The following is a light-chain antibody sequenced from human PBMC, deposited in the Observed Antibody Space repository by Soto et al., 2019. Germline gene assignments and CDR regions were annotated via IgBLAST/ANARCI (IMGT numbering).Light chain of an antibody. CDR1: KLGEKY. Sequence: SYELTQPPSVSVSPGQTASITCSGDKLGEKYACWYQQKPGQSPVVVIYQDSKRASGIPERFSGSNSGNTANLTISGTQAMDEADYYCQAWDSSTGVFGAGTKLTVL. CDR2: QDS. V-gene: IGLV3-1*01. CDR3: QAWDSSTGV. J-gene: IGLJ1*01.